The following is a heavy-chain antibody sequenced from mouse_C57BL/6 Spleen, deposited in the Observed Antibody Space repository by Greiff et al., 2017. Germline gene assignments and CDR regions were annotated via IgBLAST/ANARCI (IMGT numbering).Heavy chain of an antibody. V-gene: IGHV5-17*01. J-gene: IGHJ3*01. CDR1: GFTFSDYG. Sequence: EVQLVESGGGLVKPGGSLKLSCAASGFTFSDYGMPWVRQAPEKGLEWVAYISSGSSSIYYDATVKGRFTLSRDNANNTLFMQITSLRSEDTAMYYCARAWFAYGGQGTLVTVSA. CDR2: ISSGSSSI. CDR3: ARAWFAY.